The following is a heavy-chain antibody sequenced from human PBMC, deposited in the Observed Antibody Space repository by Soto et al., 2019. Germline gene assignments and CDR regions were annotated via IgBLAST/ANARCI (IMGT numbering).Heavy chain of an antibody. V-gene: IGHV1-18*01. Sequence: QVQLVQSGAEVKKPGASVKVSCKASGYTFTSYGISWVRQAPGQGLEWMGWISAYNGNTNYAQKLQGRVTMTTDKPTSTDYMELRRLRADDTAVYYCARDIRGIPTPPKDYWGQGTLVTVSS. CDR1: GYTFTSYG. CDR3: ARDIRGIPTPPKDY. CDR2: ISAYNGNT. J-gene: IGHJ4*02.